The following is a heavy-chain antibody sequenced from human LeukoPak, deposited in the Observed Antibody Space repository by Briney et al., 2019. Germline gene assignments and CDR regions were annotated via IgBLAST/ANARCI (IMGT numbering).Heavy chain of an antibody. Sequence: GRSLRLSCAASGFTFSSYGMHWVRQAPGKGLEWVAVISDDGSNKYYADSVKGRFTISRDNSKNTLYLQMNSLRAEDTAVYYCAKDIAVAGTGSRFDYWGQGTLVTVSS. CDR3: AKDIAVAGTGSRFDY. J-gene: IGHJ4*02. V-gene: IGHV3-30*18. CDR2: ISDDGSNK. CDR1: GFTFSSYG. D-gene: IGHD6-19*01.